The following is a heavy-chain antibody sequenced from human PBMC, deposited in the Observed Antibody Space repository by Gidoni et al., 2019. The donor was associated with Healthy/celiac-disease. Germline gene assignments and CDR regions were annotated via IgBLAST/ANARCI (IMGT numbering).Heavy chain of an antibody. Sequence: QVQLQESGPGLVKPSATLSLTCTVSGGSISSYYWSWIRQPPGKGLEWIGYIYYSGSTNYNPSLKSRVTISVDTSKNQFSLKLSSVTAADTAVYYCARDVGMATIESAFDIWGQGTMVTVSS. J-gene: IGHJ3*02. V-gene: IGHV4-59*01. CDR2: IYYSGST. CDR1: GGSISSYY. D-gene: IGHD2-15*01. CDR3: ARDVGMATIESAFDI.